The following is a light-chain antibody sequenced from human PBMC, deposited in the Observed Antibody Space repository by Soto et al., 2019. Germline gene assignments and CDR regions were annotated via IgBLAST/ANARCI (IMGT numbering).Light chain of an antibody. Sequence: QSALTQPASVSGSPGQSITISCTGTSSDIGAYNYVSWYQQHPGKAPKLMIYDVNIRPSGVSNRFSDSKSGNTASLTISGPQAEDEADYYCTYGTTRTTMIFRGGTKVTVL. J-gene: IGLJ2*01. CDR1: SSDIGAYNY. CDR3: TYGTTRTTMI. CDR2: DVN. V-gene: IGLV2-14*03.